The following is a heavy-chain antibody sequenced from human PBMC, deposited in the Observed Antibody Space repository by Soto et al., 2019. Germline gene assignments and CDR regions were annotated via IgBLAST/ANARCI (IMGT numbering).Heavy chain of an antibody. CDR2: ISTYNGNT. CDR1: GYTFITYG. CDR3: ARGPTDYYDNSANYFLDY. Sequence: QVQLVQSGAEVKKPGPSVKVSCKASGYTFITYGVSWVRQAPGQGLDWLGWISTYNGNTRYAERLQGRVTMTNDTTTNTAYMELRNLRSDDTAVYYCARGPTDYYDNSANYFLDYWGQGTLVTVSS. V-gene: IGHV1-18*01. D-gene: IGHD3-22*01. J-gene: IGHJ4*02.